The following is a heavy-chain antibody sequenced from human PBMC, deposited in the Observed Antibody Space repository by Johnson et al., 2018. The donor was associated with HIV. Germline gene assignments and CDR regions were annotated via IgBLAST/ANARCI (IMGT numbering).Heavy chain of an antibody. CDR2: ISYDGRNK. Sequence: QMQLVESGGGVVQPGRSLRLSCAASGFTFSSYAMHWVRQAPGKGLEWVAVISYDGRNKYYADSVKGRLTLSRDNSKNTLYLQMNRLRAEDTAVSYCASDSRGYEERGGKDALDIGVQGTMVTVSS. D-gene: IGHD3-22*01. V-gene: IGHV3-30-3*01. CDR1: GFTFSSYA. J-gene: IGHJ3*02. CDR3: ASDSRGYEERGGKDALDI.